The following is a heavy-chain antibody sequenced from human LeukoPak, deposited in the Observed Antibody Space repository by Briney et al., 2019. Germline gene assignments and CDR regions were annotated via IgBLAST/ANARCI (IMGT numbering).Heavy chain of an antibody. D-gene: IGHD2-15*01. J-gene: IGHJ4*02. CDR3: ARSRGTPNPYGDFDY. V-gene: IGHV3-23*01. CDR1: GFTCNNYA. Sequence: TGGSLRLSCAAAGFTCNNYAMGWVRQAPGKGLESFPSISNYGDSTYYAGSVKGRFTTSRDNAMNSLYLQMKSLRAEYTAVYYCARSRGTPNPYGDFDYWGQGTLVSVSS. CDR2: ISNYGDST.